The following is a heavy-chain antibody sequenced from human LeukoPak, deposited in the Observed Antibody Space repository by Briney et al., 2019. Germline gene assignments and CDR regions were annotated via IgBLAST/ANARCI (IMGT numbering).Heavy chain of an antibody. Sequence: SETLSLTCTVSGGSISSSAYYWGWIRQPPGKGLGWIGSIYYIGNTYYNPSLKSRVTISIDTSKNQFSLKLSSVTAADTAVYYCAKDHESDGYPCLDHWGLGTLVTVSS. J-gene: IGHJ4*02. CDR1: GGSISSSAYY. CDR3: AKDHESDGYPCLDH. D-gene: IGHD3-22*01. V-gene: IGHV4-39*02. CDR2: IYYIGNT.